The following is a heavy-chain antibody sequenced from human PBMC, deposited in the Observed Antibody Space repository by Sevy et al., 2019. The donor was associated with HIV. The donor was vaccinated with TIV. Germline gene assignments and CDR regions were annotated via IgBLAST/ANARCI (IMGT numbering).Heavy chain of an antibody. Sequence: GGSLRLSCAASGFTFSNAWMSWVRQAPGKGLEWVGRIKSKTDGGTTDYAAPVKGRFTISRDDSKNTLYLQMNSLKTEDTAVYYCTTLSKGKYGSGGNYYFDYWGQGTLVTVSS. V-gene: IGHV3-15*01. CDR3: TTLSKGKYGSGGNYYFDY. J-gene: IGHJ4*02. CDR1: GFTFSNAW. D-gene: IGHD3-10*01. CDR2: IKSKTDGGTT.